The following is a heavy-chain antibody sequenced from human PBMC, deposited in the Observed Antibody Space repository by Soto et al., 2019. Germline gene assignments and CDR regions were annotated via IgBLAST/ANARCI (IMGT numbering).Heavy chain of an antibody. V-gene: IGHV3-53*01. CDR2: IYSGGST. D-gene: IGHD3-10*01. Sequence: EVQLVESGGGLIQPGGSLRLSCAASGLTVSSNYMSWVRQAPGKGLEWVSVIYSGGSTDYADSVKGRFTISRDNSKNTLYLQMNSLRAEDTAVYYGARGKDYGSGSYSGYWGQGTLVTVSS. CDR1: GLTVSSNY. J-gene: IGHJ4*02. CDR3: ARGKDYGSGSYSGY.